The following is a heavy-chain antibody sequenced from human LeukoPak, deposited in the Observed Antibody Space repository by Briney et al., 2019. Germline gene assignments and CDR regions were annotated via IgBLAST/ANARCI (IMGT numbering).Heavy chain of an antibody. D-gene: IGHD3-10*01. V-gene: IGHV1-2*02. CDR1: GYTFTDYY. CDR3: ARARGSGSYSYYYYYMDV. CDR2: INPNSGDT. J-gene: IGHJ6*03. Sequence: ASVKVSCKASGYTFTDYYINWVRQAPGRGLEWMGWINPNSGDTNYAQKFQDRVTMTRDTSISTAYMELSRLRSDDTAVYYCARARGSGSYSYYYYYMDVWGKGTTVTVSS.